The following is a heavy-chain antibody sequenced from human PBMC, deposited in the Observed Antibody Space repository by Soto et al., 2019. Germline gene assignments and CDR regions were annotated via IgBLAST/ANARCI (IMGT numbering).Heavy chain of an antibody. D-gene: IGHD2-8*01. CDR3: ATLVPSTAGNYYPMDV. V-gene: IGHV3-23*01. Sequence: GGSLRLSCAASGLTFSSYAMSWVRQAPGKGLEWVSGIGGGGGNTNYADSVKGRFIISRDNSKNTLSLQMNSLRAEDTAVYYCATLVPSTAGNYYPMDVWGQGTTVTVSS. CDR2: IGGGGGNT. J-gene: IGHJ6*02. CDR1: GLTFSSYA.